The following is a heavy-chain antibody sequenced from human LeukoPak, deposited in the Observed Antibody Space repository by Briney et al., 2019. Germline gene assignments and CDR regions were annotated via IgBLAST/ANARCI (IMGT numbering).Heavy chain of an antibody. Sequence: GGSLRLSCAASGFTFSSYGMHWVRQAPGKGLEWVAVISYDGSNKYYADSVKGRFTISRDNSKNTLYLQMNSLRAEDTAVYYCAKDLYSSSSGFDYWGQGTLVTVSS. V-gene: IGHV3-30*18. CDR2: ISYDGSNK. J-gene: IGHJ4*02. CDR3: AKDLYSSSSGFDY. CDR1: GFTFSSYG. D-gene: IGHD6-6*01.